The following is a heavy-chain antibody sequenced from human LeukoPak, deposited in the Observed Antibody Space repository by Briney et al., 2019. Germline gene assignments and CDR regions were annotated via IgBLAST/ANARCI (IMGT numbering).Heavy chain of an antibody. V-gene: IGHV4-4*02. J-gene: IGHJ3*02. CDR2: VYRRGST. D-gene: IGHD4-17*01. CDR1: GDSINSNYC. Sequence: PSGTLSLTCAVSGDSINSNYCWRWVRQFPGKGLEWIGEVYRRGSTSYNPSLKSRVVISIDKSKNQYSLNLNSVTAADTAMYYCGRHAYGDSSAAFDIWGQGTMVIVSS. CDR3: GRHAYGDSSAAFDI.